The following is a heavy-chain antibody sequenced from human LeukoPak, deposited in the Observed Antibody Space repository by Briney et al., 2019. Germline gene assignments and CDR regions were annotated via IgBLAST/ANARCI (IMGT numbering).Heavy chain of an antibody. CDR3: AKVRDSSGRTAFDI. Sequence: HPGGSLRLSCAASGFTFSSYAMSWVRQAPGKGLEWVSGISWNSGSIGYADSVKGRFTISRDNAKNFLYLQMNSLRAEDTALYYCAKVRDSSGRTAFDIWGQGTMVTVSS. V-gene: IGHV3-9*01. CDR1: GFTFSSYA. D-gene: IGHD6-19*01. CDR2: ISWNSGSI. J-gene: IGHJ3*02.